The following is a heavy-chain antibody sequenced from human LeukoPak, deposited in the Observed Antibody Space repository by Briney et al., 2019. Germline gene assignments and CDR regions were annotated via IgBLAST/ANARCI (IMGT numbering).Heavy chain of an antibody. CDR2: IRYDGSNK. CDR1: GFTFSSYG. J-gene: IGHJ4*02. Sequence: GGSLRLSCAASGFTFSSYGMHWVRQAPGKGLEWVSFIRYDGSNKHYAGSVKGRFTISRDNSKNTLYLQMNSLRAEDTAVYYCAKVGMVTTTPGYFDYWGQGTLVSVSS. V-gene: IGHV3-30*02. D-gene: IGHD4-17*01. CDR3: AKVGMVTTTPGYFDY.